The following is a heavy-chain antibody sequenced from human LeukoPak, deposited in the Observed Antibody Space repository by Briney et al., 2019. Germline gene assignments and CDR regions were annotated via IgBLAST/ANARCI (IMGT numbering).Heavy chain of an antibody. CDR1: GGSISSGGYY. V-gene: IGHV4-31*03. J-gene: IGHJ4*02. D-gene: IGHD2-15*01. CDR3: ARDNSGPNDY. CDR2: IYYSGST. Sequence: SETLSLTCTVSGGSISSGGYYWSWIRQHPGKGLEWIGYIYYSGSTYYNPSLKSRVTISVDTSKNQFSLKLSSVTAADTAVYYCARDNSGPNDYWGQGTLVTVSS.